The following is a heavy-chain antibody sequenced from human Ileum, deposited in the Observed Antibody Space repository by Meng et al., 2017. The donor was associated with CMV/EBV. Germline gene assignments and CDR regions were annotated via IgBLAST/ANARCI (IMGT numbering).Heavy chain of an antibody. Sequence: QLQLQESGPGLLKPSETLSLACAVSSDSITIKDYYWAWIRQSPGRGLEWIGSMYHIAGFYHYNPSLKSRLTISADTSKNQLFLQLNSVTAADTALYFCAREYHIYSDRSWNYYYDYWGQGSLVTVSS. CDR3: AREYHIYSDRSWNYYYDY. J-gene: IGHJ4*02. CDR1: SDSITIKDYY. V-gene: IGHV4-39*07. D-gene: IGHD1-26*01. CDR2: MYHIAGF.